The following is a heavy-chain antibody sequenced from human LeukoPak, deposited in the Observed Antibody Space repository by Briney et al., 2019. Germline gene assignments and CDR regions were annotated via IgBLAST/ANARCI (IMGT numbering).Heavy chain of an antibody. CDR3: TRHVGGSGWYLTGWFDP. Sequence: HPGGSLRLSCAASGFTFSSYAMSWVRQAPGKGLEWVGFIRVKAYGGTTEYAASVKGKFTISRDDSKSIAYLQMNSLKTEDTAVYYCTRHVGGSGWYLTGWFDPWGQGTLVTVSS. CDR2: IRVKAYGGTT. J-gene: IGHJ5*02. V-gene: IGHV3-49*04. D-gene: IGHD6-19*01. CDR1: GFTFSSYA.